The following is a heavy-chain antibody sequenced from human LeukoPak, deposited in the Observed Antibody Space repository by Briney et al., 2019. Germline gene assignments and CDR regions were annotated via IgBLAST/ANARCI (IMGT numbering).Heavy chain of an antibody. J-gene: IGHJ4*02. CDR2: INHSGST. Sequence: PSETLSLTCAVYGGSFSGYYGSWIRQPPGKGLEWIGEINHSGSTNYNPSLKSRVTISVDTSKNQFSLKLSSVTAADTAVYYCAREKIVLMVYAIQGGFDYWGQGTLVTVSS. D-gene: IGHD2-8*01. CDR3: AREKIVLMVYAIQGGFDY. CDR1: GGSFSGYY. V-gene: IGHV4-34*01.